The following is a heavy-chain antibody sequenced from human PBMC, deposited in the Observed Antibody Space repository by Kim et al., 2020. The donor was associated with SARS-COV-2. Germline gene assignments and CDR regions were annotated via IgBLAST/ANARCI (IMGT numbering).Heavy chain of an antibody. Sequence: NPSLKSRVTISVDTSKNQFSLKLSSVTAADTAVYYGARAPIVVVITHFDYWGQGTLVTVSS. V-gene: IGHV4-31*02. D-gene: IGHD3-22*01. J-gene: IGHJ4*02. CDR3: ARAPIVVVITHFDY.